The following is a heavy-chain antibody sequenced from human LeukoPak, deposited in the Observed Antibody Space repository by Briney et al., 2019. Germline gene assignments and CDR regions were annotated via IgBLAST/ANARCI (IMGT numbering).Heavy chain of an antibody. J-gene: IGHJ4*02. CDR1: GFTFSDNA. D-gene: IGHD3-16*01. CDR2: ISGSGGST. Sequence: GGSLRLSFAASGFTFSDNAMSWVRLAPGKGLEWVSGISGSGGSTYYADSVKGRFAISRDNFKNTLYLRMNSLRAEDTAVYYCAKVLGAGAVFNGYFDYWGQGTLVTVSS. CDR3: AKVLGAGAVFNGYFDY. V-gene: IGHV3-23*01.